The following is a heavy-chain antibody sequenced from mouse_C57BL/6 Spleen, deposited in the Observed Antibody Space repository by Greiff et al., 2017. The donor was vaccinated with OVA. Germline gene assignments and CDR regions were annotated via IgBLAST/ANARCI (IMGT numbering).Heavy chain of an antibody. CDR3: AMGSFYYDYDWDAMDY. Sequence: VQLQQPGAELVRPGSSVKLSCKASGYTFTSYWMDWVKQRPGQGLEWIGNIYPSDSETTYNQKFKDKATLTVDTSSSTAYMQLSSLTSEDSAVYYCAMGSFYYDYDWDAMDYWGQGTSVTVSS. V-gene: IGHV1-61*01. CDR1: GYTFTSYW. CDR2: IYPSDSET. J-gene: IGHJ4*01. D-gene: IGHD2-4*01.